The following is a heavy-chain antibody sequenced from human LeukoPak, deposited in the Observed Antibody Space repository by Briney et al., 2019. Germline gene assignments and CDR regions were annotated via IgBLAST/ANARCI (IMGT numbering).Heavy chain of an antibody. CDR2: IYHSGST. CDR3: ASEPAYYYDSSGYLDHFDY. D-gene: IGHD3-22*01. CDR1: GYSISSGYY. J-gene: IGHJ4*02. Sequence: SETLSLTCTVSGYSISSGYYWGWIRQPPGKGLEWIGSIYHSGSTYYNPSLKSRVTISVDTSKNQFSLKLSSVTAADTAVYYCASEPAYYYDSSGYLDHFDYWGQGTLVTVSS. V-gene: IGHV4-38-2*02.